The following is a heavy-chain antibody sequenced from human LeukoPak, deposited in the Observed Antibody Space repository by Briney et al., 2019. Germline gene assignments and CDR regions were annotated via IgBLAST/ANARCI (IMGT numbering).Heavy chain of an antibody. CDR2: IWYDGSNK. Sequence: PGGALRLSCAASGFTFSTYAMHWVRQAPGKGREGGAVIWYDGSNKYYVDSVKGGFTISRENSKNTLFLQMHSLRAEDTAVYFCAGSSQIVGSTSLPFWGQGTLVTVSS. D-gene: IGHD1-26*01. CDR3: AGSSQIVGSTSLPF. J-gene: IGHJ4*02. V-gene: IGHV3-33*01. CDR1: GFTFSTYA.